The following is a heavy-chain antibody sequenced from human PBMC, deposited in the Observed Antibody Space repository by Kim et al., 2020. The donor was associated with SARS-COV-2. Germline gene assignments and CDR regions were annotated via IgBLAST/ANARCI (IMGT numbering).Heavy chain of an antibody. V-gene: IGHV3-74*01. CDR2: INSDGTTT. CDR1: GFIFSNHW. CDR3: ARRGGYGDYDNIDY. D-gene: IGHD4-17*01. Sequence: GGSLRLSCAASGFIFSNHWMHWVRLGPGKGLVWVARINSDGTTTTYADSVKGRFTISRDNAKNTLSLQMNSLRAEDTGAYYCARRGGYGDYDNIDYWGQG. J-gene: IGHJ4*02.